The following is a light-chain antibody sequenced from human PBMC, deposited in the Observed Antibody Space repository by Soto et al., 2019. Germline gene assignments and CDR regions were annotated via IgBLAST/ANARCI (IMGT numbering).Light chain of an antibody. Sequence: DVQMNQSPSSLSASLGDRVTITCRARQSISSYLNWYQQRPGQAPRLLSYGASTLQSGVTSRVSGSRSGTDFTLTFTLLQPEDFATYYCQQTYTTPYNCRQGTRVDI. J-gene: IGKJ2*01. V-gene: IGKV1-39*01. CDR3: QQTYTTPYN. CDR1: QSISSY. CDR2: GAS.